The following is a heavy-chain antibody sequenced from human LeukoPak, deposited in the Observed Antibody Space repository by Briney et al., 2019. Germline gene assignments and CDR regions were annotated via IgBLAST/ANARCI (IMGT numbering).Heavy chain of an antibody. V-gene: IGHV1-3*04. Sequence: ASVKVSCKASGYTFTSYAMHWVRQAPGQRLECMGWINTGTGNTRYSQKFQGRVTITADKSTSTAYMELSSLRSEDTAVYYCARPEEAGWGQGTLVTVSS. J-gene: IGHJ4*02. CDR2: INTGTGNT. CDR1: GYTFTSYA. CDR3: ARPEEAG.